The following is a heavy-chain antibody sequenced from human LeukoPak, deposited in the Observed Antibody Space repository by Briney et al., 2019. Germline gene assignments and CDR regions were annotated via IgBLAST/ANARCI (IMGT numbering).Heavy chain of an antibody. V-gene: IGHV1-69*13. D-gene: IGHD3-22*01. CDR1: GGTFSSYA. J-gene: IGHJ4*02. CDR2: IIPTFGTA. CDR3: ARLNYYDSSGYLESDY. Sequence: GASVKVSCKASGGTFSSYAISWVRQAPGQGLEWTGGIIPTFGTANYAQKFQGRVTITADESTSTAYMELSSLRSEDTAVYYCARLNYYDSSGYLESDYWGQGTLVTVSS.